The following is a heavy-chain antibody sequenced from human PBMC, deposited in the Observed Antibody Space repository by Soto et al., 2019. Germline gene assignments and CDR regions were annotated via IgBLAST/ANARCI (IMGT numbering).Heavy chain of an antibody. J-gene: IGHJ4*02. V-gene: IGHV3-30-3*01. CDR3: ARDKRDLRFLEWSYYFDY. CDR1: GFTFSNYA. D-gene: IGHD3-3*01. Sequence: QVQLVESGGDVVQPGRSLRLSCAPSGFTFSNYAMHWVRQAPGKGLEWVALISYDGSNKYYADSVKGRFTISRDSSKNTLYLQMNSLRAEDTAVYYCARDKRDLRFLEWSYYFDYWGQGTLVTVSS. CDR2: ISYDGSNK.